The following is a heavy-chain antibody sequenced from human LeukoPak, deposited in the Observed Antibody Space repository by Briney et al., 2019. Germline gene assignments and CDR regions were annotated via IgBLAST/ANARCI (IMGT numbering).Heavy chain of an antibody. D-gene: IGHD3-10*01. J-gene: IGHJ4*02. V-gene: IGHV3-33*01. Sequence: LRLSCAXAGXTXSSYGMHGVGQAPGRGGEGVVVIWYDGNNKYYAASVKGRFTISRDNSKNTVYLQMNSLRAEDTAVYYCARDRGYYGSGSHDFWGQGPLVTVSS. CDR3: ARDRGYYGSGSHDF. CDR1: GXTXSSYG. CDR2: IWYDGNNK.